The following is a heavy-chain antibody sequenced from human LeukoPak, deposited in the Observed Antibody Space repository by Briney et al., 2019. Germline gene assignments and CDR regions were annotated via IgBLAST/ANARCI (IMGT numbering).Heavy chain of an antibody. CDR1: GFTFSSYA. J-gene: IGHJ5*02. Sequence: PTGGSLRLSCAASGFTFSSYAMSWVRQAPGKGLEWVSAISGSGGCTYYADSVKGRFTISRDNSKNTLYLQMNSLRAEDTAVYYCANPGVLMVYAIEADWFDPWGQGTLVTVSS. CDR2: ISGSGGCT. D-gene: IGHD2-8*01. V-gene: IGHV3-23*01. CDR3: ANPGVLMVYAIEADWFDP.